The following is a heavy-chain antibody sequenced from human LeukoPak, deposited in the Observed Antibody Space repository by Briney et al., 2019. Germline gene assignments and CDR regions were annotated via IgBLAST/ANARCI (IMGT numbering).Heavy chain of an antibody. D-gene: IGHD3-9*01. Sequence: GGTLRLSCAASGFTFSNYGMNWVRQAPGKGLEWVSVISGSGGSTYYADSVKGRFTISRDNSKNTLYLQMNSLRAEDTAVYYCAKDRSWNDILTDHYMYDLDYWGQGTLVTVSS. J-gene: IGHJ4*02. CDR3: AKDRSWNDILTDHYMYDLDY. CDR1: GFTFSNYG. CDR2: ISGSGGST. V-gene: IGHV3-23*01.